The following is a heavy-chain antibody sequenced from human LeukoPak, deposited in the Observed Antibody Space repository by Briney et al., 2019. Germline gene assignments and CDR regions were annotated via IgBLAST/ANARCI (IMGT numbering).Heavy chain of an antibody. V-gene: IGHV4-4*02. CDR1: GGSISSSNW. CDR3: ARQADKGYCSSTSCRYWYFDL. J-gene: IGHJ2*01. CDR2: IYHSGST. Sequence: SGTLSLTCAVSGGSISSSNWWSWVRQPPGKGLEWIGEIYHSGSTSYNPSLKSRVTISVDKSKNQFSLKLSSVTAADTAVYYCARQADKGYCSSTSCRYWYFDLWGRGTLVTVSS. D-gene: IGHD2-2*01.